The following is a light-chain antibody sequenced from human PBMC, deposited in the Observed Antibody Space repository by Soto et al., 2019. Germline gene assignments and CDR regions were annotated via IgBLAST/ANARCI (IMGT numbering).Light chain of an antibody. CDR2: DVT. J-gene: IGLJ2*01. V-gene: IGLV2-14*03. CDR3: SSHAAGSTLI. Sequence: QSVLTQPASVSGSPGQSTTISCTGSSSDVGDYNEVAWYQQRPGKAPKLMIYDVTNRPSGVSNRFSGSKSGNTASLTISGLQAEDEAYYYCSSHAAGSTLIFGGGTKVTVL. CDR1: SSDVGDYNE.